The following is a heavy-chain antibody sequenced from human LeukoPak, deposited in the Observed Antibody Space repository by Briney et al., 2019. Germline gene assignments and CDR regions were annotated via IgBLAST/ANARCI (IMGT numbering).Heavy chain of an antibody. CDR2: IYHSGST. D-gene: IGHD2-15*01. V-gene: IGHV4-4*02. CDR1: GGSISSSNW. J-gene: IGHJ6*03. CDR3: ARRYRGYCSGGSCYYYYYYMDV. Sequence: SETLSLTCAVSGGSISSSNWWSWVRQPPGKGLEWIGEIYHSGSTNYNPSLKSRVTISVDKSKNQFSLKLSSVTAADTAVYYCARRYRGYCSGGSCYYYYYYMDVWGKGTTVTISS.